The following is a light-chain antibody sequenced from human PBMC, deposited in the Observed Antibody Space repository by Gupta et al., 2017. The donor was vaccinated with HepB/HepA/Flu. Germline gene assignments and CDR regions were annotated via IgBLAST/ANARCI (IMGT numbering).Light chain of an antibody. CDR1: TGAVTSGYY. CDR3: LLYYGGARV. CDR2: STS. Sequence: EPSLTVSPVGTVTPTCTSSTGAVTSGYYPNWFQQKPGQAPSALIYSTSNKHSWTPARFSGSLLGGKAALTPSGVQPEDEAEYYCLLYYGGARVFGGGTKLTVL. V-gene: IGLV7-43*01. J-gene: IGLJ3*02.